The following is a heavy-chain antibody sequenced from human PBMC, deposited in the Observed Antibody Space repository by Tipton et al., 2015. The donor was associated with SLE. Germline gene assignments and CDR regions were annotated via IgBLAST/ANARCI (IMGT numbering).Heavy chain of an antibody. Sequence: TLSLTCTVSGGSISSYYWSWIRQPPGKGLEWIGEINHSGSTNYNPSLKSRVTISEDTSKNQFSLKLSSVTAADTAVYYCARGYGSGSFDYWGQGTLVTVSS. J-gene: IGHJ4*02. CDR1: GGSISSYY. D-gene: IGHD3-10*01. CDR2: INHSGST. V-gene: IGHV4-34*01. CDR3: ARGYGSGSFDY.